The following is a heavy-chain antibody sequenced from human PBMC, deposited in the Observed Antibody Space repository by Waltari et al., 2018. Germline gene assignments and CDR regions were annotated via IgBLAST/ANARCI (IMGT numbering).Heavy chain of an antibody. CDR1: GFTFSSYS. J-gene: IGHJ4*02. CDR3: ARDFMGYSGYEPINY. V-gene: IGHV3-48*04. Sequence: EVQLVESGGGLVQPGGSLRLSCAASGFTFSSYSMNWFRQAPGKGLEWVSYISSSSSTIYYADSVKGRFTISRDNAKNSLYLQMNSLRAEDTAVYYCARDFMGYSGYEPINYWGQGTLVTVSS. D-gene: IGHD5-12*01. CDR2: ISSSSSTI.